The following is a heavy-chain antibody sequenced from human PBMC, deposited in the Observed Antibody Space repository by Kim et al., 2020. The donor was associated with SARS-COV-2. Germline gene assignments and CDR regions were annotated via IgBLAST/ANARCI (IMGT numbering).Heavy chain of an antibody. J-gene: IGHJ6*02. Sequence: GWSLRLSCAASGFTFSTYGMYWVRQAPGKGLEWVALISYDGSNEYYADSVKGRFTISRDNSKNTLYLQMNSLRAEDTALFYCAKALLRGVNYYYYGMDVWGQGTTVTVSS. CDR1: GFTFSTYG. D-gene: IGHD3-10*01. CDR2: ISYDGSNE. V-gene: IGHV3-30*18. CDR3: AKALLRGVNYYYYGMDV.